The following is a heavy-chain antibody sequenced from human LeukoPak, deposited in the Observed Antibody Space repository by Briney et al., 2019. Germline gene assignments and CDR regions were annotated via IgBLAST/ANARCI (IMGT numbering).Heavy chain of an antibody. V-gene: IGHV4-34*01. D-gene: IGHD3-10*01. Sequence: PSETLSLTCTVSGGSISSYYWSWIRQPPGKGLEWIGEINHSGSTNYNPSLKSRVTISVDTSKNQFSLKLSSVTAADTAVYYFARTADGSVGGGLMDVWGKGTTVTVSS. CDR1: GGSISSYY. CDR3: ARTADGSVGGGLMDV. J-gene: IGHJ6*03. CDR2: INHSGST.